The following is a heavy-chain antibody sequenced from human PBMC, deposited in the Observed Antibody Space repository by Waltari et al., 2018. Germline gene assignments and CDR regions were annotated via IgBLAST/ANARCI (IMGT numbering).Heavy chain of an antibody. CDR1: CGYIRSYY. J-gene: IGHJ4*02. Sequence: QVQLQESGPGLVKPSETLSLTCAVSCGYIRSYYWSWNRQPPGKGLEWIGYIYYSGRTNYTPSLKSRVTISVDTSKNQSSLKLSSVTAADTAVYYCARSAPYRYCSSTSCFDYWGQGTLVTVSS. D-gene: IGHD2-2*01. CDR2: IYYSGRT. CDR3: ARSAPYRYCSSTSCFDY. V-gene: IGHV4-59*01.